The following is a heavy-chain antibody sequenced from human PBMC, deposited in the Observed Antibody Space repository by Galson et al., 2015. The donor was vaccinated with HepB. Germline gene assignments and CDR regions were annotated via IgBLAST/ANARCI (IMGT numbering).Heavy chain of an antibody. D-gene: IGHD4-17*01. CDR1: GFTFSSYA. V-gene: IGHV3-64D*06. CDR2: ISSNGGST. CDR3: VKSYPTVTTSSPLGYYYYMDV. Sequence: SLRLSCAASGFTFSSYAMHWVRQAPGKGLEYVSAISSNGGSTYYADSVKGRFTISRDNSKNTLYLQMSSLRAEDTAVYYCVKSYPTVTTSSPLGYYYYMDVWGKGTTVTVSS. J-gene: IGHJ6*03.